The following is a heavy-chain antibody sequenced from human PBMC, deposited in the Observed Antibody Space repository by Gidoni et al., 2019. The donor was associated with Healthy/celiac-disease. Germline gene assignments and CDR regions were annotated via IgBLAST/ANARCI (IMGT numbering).Heavy chain of an antibody. D-gene: IGHD4-17*01. J-gene: IGHJ4*02. CDR3: AKHYGGNSLIPLAPWH. Sequence: EVQLLESGGGLVQPGGSLRLSCAASGFTFSSYAMSWVRQAPGKGLEWVSAISGSGGSTYYADSVKGRFTISRDNSKNTLYLQMNSLRAEDTAVYYCAKHYGGNSLIPLAPWHWGQGTLVTVSS. CDR2: ISGSGGST. CDR1: GFTFSSYA. V-gene: IGHV3-23*01.